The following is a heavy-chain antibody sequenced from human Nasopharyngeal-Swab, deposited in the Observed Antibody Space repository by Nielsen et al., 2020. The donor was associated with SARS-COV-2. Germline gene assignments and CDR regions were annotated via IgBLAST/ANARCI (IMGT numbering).Heavy chain of an antibody. CDR1: GFTFSSYW. J-gene: IGHJ6*02. V-gene: IGHV3-7*01. CDR2: IKQDGSEK. Sequence: GESLKISCAASGFTFSSYWMSWVRQAPGQGLEWVANIKQDGSEKYYVDSVKGRFTISRDNAKNSLYLQMNSLRAEDTAVYYCARDQKGEGCSGGSCYSHYYYGMDVWGQGTTVTVSS. D-gene: IGHD2-15*01. CDR3: ARDQKGEGCSGGSCYSHYYYGMDV.